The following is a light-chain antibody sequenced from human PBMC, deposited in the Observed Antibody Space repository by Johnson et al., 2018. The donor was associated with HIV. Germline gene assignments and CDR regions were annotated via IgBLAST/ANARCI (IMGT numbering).Light chain of an antibody. CDR3: GTWDSNLSGGLYF. CDR1: SSNIGNNY. Sequence: QSILTQPPSVSAAPGQKVTISCSGSSSNIGNNYVSWYQHLPGTAPQLLIYDNNKRPSGIPDRFSGSKSGTSATLGITGLQTGDEADYYCGTWDSNLSGGLYFCGSGTRVTVL. J-gene: IGLJ1*01. CDR2: DNN. V-gene: IGLV1-51*01.